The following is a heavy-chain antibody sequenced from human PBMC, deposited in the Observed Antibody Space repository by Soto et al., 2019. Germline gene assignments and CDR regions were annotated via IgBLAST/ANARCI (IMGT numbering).Heavy chain of an antibody. J-gene: IGHJ6*02. CDR1: GGTFSSYA. CDR2: IIPIFGTA. V-gene: IGHV1-69*06. Sequence: SVKVSCKASGGTFSSYAISWVRQAPVQGLEWMGGIIPIFGTANYAQKFQGRVTITADKSTSTAYMELSSLRSEDTAVYYCARDHYDFWSGQPLLDGMDVWGQGTTVTVSS. CDR3: ARDHYDFWSGQPLLDGMDV. D-gene: IGHD3-3*01.